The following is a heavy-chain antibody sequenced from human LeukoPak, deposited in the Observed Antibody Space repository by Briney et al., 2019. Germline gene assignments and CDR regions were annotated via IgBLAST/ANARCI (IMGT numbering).Heavy chain of an antibody. CDR1: RYTFSNHG. V-gene: IGHV3-23*01. Sequence: PGGTVRLFCAASRYTFSNHGMNGLRQARGKGLEGVSGISPSCDITFYADSVKGRFTNSRDNYKNTLYLEVISLTAEATAVYYCAKDDAWLRFGEWSQGTLVTVSS. CDR2: ISPSCDIT. J-gene: IGHJ4*02. CDR3: AKDDAWLRFGE. D-gene: IGHD3-10*01.